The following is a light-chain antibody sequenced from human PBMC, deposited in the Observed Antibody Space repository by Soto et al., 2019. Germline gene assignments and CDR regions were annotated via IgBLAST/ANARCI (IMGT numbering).Light chain of an antibody. CDR2: QAF. Sequence: DIQMTQSPSTLSASVGDRVTITCRASQSISSWLAWCQQKPGKAPKLLIYQAFSLESGVASRFSGSGSGTEFTLTISKLQPDDFATYYCQQYNSFPWTFGQGTQVEIK. J-gene: IGKJ1*01. CDR1: QSISSW. CDR3: QQYNSFPWT. V-gene: IGKV1-5*03.